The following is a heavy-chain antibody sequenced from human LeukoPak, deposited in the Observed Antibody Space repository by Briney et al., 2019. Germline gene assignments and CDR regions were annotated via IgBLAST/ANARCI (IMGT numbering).Heavy chain of an antibody. CDR3: VSEESGGYFDY. J-gene: IGHJ4*02. Sequence: GASVKVSCKSSGFLVTNYLLHWVRQAPGQGREWVGRIAPSVDTTNYAQKFRDRVTMTRDTSTSTVYMELRSLRSEDTALYYCVSEESGGYFDYWGQGTLVSVSS. CDR1: GFLVTNYL. D-gene: IGHD4-23*01. CDR2: IAPSVDTT. V-gene: IGHV1-46*01.